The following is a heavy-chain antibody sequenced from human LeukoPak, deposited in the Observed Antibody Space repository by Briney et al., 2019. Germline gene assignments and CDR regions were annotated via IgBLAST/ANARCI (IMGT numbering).Heavy chain of an antibody. CDR1: GFTSMNYA. Sequence: GGSLRLSCAASGFTSMNYAMNWVRQAPGKGLEWVGRIKSKTDGGTTDYAAPVKGRFTISRDDPKNTLYPQMNSLKTEDTAVYYCTKGSWFDPWGQGTLVTVSS. J-gene: IGHJ5*02. CDR2: IKSKTDGGTT. V-gene: IGHV3-15*01. CDR3: TKGSWFDP.